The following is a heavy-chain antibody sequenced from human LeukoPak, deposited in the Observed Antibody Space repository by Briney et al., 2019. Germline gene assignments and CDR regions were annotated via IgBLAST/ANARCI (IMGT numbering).Heavy chain of an antibody. CDR2: FYYSGST. CDR1: GGSISSSSYY. CDR3: ARTAGIAVAGSRQYFDY. J-gene: IGHJ4*02. D-gene: IGHD6-19*01. Sequence: PSETLSLTCSVSGGSISSSSYYWGWIRQPPGKGLEWIGSFYYSGSTYYNPSLKSRVTISVDTSKNEFSLKLRSVTAADTAVYYCARTAGIAVAGSRQYFDYWGQGTLVTVSS. V-gene: IGHV4-39*01.